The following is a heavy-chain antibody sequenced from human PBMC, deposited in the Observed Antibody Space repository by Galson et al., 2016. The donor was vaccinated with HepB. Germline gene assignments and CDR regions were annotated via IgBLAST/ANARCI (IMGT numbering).Heavy chain of an antibody. CDR2: IYYTGTT. J-gene: IGHJ6*02. V-gene: IGHV4-61*01. D-gene: IGHD4-17*01. CDR1: GGSVSSGSYY. CDR3: ARYYGDFGMDV. Sequence: SETLSLTCTVSGGSVSSGSYYWSWIRQPPGKGLELIGYIYYTGTTNYNPSLQSRVTISVDTSKNQFSLKLNSVTAADTAVYYCARYYGDFGMDVWGQGTTVTVSS.